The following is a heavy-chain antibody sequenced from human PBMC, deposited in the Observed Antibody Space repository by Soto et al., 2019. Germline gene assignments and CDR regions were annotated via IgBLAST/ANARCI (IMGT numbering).Heavy chain of an antibody. D-gene: IGHD5-12*01. CDR1: GLTFSSYS. CDR3: AREVGWGQSGYAPGMDV. V-gene: IGHV3-21*01. Sequence: GGSLRLSCAASGLTFSSYSMNWVRQAPGKGLEWVSSISSSSSYIYYADSVKGRFTISRDNAKNSLYLQMNSLRAEDTAVYYCAREVGWGQSGYAPGMDVWGQGTTVTVSS. J-gene: IGHJ6*02. CDR2: ISSSSSYI.